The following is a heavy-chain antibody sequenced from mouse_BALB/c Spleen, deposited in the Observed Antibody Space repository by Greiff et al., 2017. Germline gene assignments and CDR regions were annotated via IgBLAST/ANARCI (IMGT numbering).Heavy chain of an antibody. Sequence: VQLQESGAELVKPGASVKLSCKASGYTFTSYYMYWVKQRPGQGLEWIGEINPSNGGTNFNEKFKSKATLTVDKSSSTAYMQLSSLTSEDSAVYYCTRPHYYGSSSFAYWGQGTLVTVSA. J-gene: IGHJ3*01. CDR3: TRPHYYGSSSFAY. D-gene: IGHD1-1*01. CDR2: INPSNGGT. V-gene: IGHV1S81*02. CDR1: GYTFTSYY.